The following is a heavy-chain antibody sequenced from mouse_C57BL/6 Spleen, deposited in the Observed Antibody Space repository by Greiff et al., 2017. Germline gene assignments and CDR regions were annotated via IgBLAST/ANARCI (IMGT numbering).Heavy chain of an antibody. CDR1: GFNIKNTY. CDR3: ARSGYYGSSRYWYFDV. Sequence: EVQLQQSVAELVRPGASVKLSCTASGFNIKNTYMHWVKQRPEQGLEWIGRIDPANGNTKYAPKFQGKATITADTSSNTAYLPLSSLTSEDTAIYYCARSGYYGSSRYWYFDVWGTGTTVTVSS. CDR2: IDPANGNT. J-gene: IGHJ1*03. D-gene: IGHD1-1*01. V-gene: IGHV14-3*01.